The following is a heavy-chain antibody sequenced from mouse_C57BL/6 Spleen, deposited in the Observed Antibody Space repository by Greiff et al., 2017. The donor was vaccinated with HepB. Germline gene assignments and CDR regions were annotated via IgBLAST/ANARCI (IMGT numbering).Heavy chain of an antibody. CDR1: GFTFSSYA. J-gene: IGHJ4*01. Sequence: EVQLQESGEGLVKPGGSLKLSCAASGFTFSSYAMSWVRQTPEKRLEWVAYISSGGDYIYYADTVKGRFTISRDNARNTLYLQMSSLKSEDTAMYYCTRAYYSNYKNAMDYWGQGTSVTVSS. D-gene: IGHD2-5*01. V-gene: IGHV5-9-1*02. CDR2: ISSGGDYI. CDR3: TRAYYSNYKNAMDY.